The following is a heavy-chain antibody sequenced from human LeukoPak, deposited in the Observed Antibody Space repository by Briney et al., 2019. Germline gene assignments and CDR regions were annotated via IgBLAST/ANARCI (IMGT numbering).Heavy chain of an antibody. CDR2: ISAYSGNT. D-gene: IGHD2-2*01. V-gene: IGHV1-18*01. CDR1: GYTFTSYG. CDR3: ARDLTASSRYCSSTSCPDAFDI. J-gene: IGHJ3*02. Sequence: ASVKVSCKASGYTFTSYGISWVRQAPGQGLEWMGWISAYSGNTNYAQKLQGRVTMTTDTSTSTAYMELRSLRSDDTAVYYCARDLTASSRYCSSTSCPDAFDIWGQGTMVTVSS.